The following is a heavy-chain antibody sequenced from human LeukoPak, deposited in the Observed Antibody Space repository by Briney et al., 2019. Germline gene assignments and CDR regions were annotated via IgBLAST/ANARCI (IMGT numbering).Heavy chain of an antibody. CDR1: GFIFNSYG. CDR2: IRYDGSNK. V-gene: IGHV3-30*02. CDR3: AREGRNAFDI. J-gene: IGHJ3*02. Sequence: GGSLRLSCAASGFIFNSYGMHWVRQAPGKGLEWVAFIRYDGSNKYYADSVKGRFTISRDNSKNTLYLQMNSLRAEDTAVYYCAREGRNAFDIWGQGTMVTVSS.